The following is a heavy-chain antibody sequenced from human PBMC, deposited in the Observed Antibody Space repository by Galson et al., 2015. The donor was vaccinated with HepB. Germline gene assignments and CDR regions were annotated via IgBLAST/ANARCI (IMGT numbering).Heavy chain of an antibody. Sequence: SVKVSCKASGGTFSSYAISWVRQAPGQGLEWMGGIIPIFGTANYAQKFQGRVTITADESTSTAYMELSSLRSEDTAVYYCAADQAYIVGATDAFDIWGQGTMVTVSS. J-gene: IGHJ3*02. CDR2: IIPIFGTA. CDR3: AADQAYIVGATDAFDI. CDR1: GGTFSSYA. V-gene: IGHV1-69*13. D-gene: IGHD1-26*01.